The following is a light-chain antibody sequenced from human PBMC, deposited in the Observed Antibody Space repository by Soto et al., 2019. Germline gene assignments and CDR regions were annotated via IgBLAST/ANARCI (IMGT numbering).Light chain of an antibody. Sequence: DIQMTQSPSSLSASVGDRVTITCRASQTISKFLNWYQQKPGKAPKLLIYAASGLQSGVPSRFSGSGSGTDVTLTISRLQTEDFASYHCQQSHSPPYTFGRGTKLEIK. CDR3: QQSHSPPYT. J-gene: IGKJ2*01. V-gene: IGKV1-39*01. CDR2: AAS. CDR1: QTISKF.